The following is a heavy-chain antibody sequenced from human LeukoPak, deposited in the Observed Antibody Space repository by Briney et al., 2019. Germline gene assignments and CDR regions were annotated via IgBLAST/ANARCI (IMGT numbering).Heavy chain of an antibody. CDR2: IYPGDSDT. D-gene: IGHD2-15*01. CDR1: GYSFTSYW. CDR3: ARSTGYCSGGSCYSVSSKPYYFDY. V-gene: IGHV5-51*01. J-gene: IGHJ4*02. Sequence: PGESLKISCKGSGYSFTSYWIGWVRQMPGKGLEWMGIIYPGDSDTRYSPSFQGQVTISADKSISTAYLQWSSLKASDTAMYYCARSTGYCSGGSCYSVSSKPYYFDYWGQGTLVTVSS.